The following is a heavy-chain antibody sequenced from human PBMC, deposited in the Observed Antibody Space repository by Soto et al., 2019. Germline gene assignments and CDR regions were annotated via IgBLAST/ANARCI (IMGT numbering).Heavy chain of an antibody. Sequence: SETLSLTCSVSGGSVRSYYWSWIRQPAGKALEWIGRIYTSGSTDYNPSLKSRVTLSVDTSKNQFSLKVTSVTAADTAVYYCARVGMVGTVLGSWFDPWGQGTLVTAPQ. CDR1: GGSVRSYY. CDR2: IYTSGST. V-gene: IGHV4-4*07. CDR3: ARVGMVGTVLGSWFDP. D-gene: IGHD1-7*01. J-gene: IGHJ5*02.